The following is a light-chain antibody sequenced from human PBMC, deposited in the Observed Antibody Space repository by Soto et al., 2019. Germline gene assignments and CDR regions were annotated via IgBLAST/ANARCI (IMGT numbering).Light chain of an antibody. J-gene: IGKJ4*01. Sequence: DIVMTQSPDSLAVSLGERATINCKSSESVSYSSNNKNYLAWYQQTPGQPPKLLIYWASTRESGVPDRFSGSGSGTDFTLTISSLQAEDVAVYYCQQYYTTPLTFGGGTKVDIK. V-gene: IGKV4-1*01. CDR1: ESVSYSSNNKNY. CDR2: WAS. CDR3: QQYYTTPLT.